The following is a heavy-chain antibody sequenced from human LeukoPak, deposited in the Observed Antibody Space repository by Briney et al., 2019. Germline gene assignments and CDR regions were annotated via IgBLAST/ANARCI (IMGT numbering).Heavy chain of an antibody. D-gene: IGHD1-7*01. CDR3: ARDRNWNYLGLFDY. Sequence: GGSLRLSCAASGFTVSSSYMSWVRQAPGKGLEWGSVIYSGGSTYYADSVKGRFTISRDNSKNTLYLQMNSLRAEDTAVYYCARDRNWNYLGLFDYWGQGTLVTVSS. V-gene: IGHV3-66*01. J-gene: IGHJ4*02. CDR2: IYSGGST. CDR1: GFTVSSSY.